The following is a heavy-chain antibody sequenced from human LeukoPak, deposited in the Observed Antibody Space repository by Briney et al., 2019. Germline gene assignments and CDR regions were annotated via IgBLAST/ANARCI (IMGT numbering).Heavy chain of an antibody. V-gene: IGHV3-21*01. Sequence: SGGSLRLSCAASGFTFSSYSMNWVRQAPGKGLEWVSSISSSSSYIYYADSVKGRFTISRDNAKNSLYLQMNSLRAEDTAVYYCARDKGSSMVRGVIVGDPDYWGQGTLVTVSS. CDR2: ISSSSSYI. CDR1: GFTFSSYS. D-gene: IGHD3-10*01. J-gene: IGHJ4*02. CDR3: ARDKGSSMVRGVIVGDPDY.